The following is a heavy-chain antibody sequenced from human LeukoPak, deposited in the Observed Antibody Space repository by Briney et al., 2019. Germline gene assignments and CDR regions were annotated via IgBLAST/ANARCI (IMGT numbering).Heavy chain of an antibody. V-gene: IGHV3-48*03. CDR2: ISSSGTTI. J-gene: IGHJ4*02. Sequence: GGSLRLSCAASGFSFSSYKMNWVRQAPGKGLEWVSYISSSGTTIYHADAVKGRFTTSRDNAKNSLYLQVNSLRAEDTAVYYCARSKVGASGFDCWGQGTLVTVSS. CDR3: ARSKVGASGFDC. CDR1: GFSFSSYK. D-gene: IGHD1-26*01.